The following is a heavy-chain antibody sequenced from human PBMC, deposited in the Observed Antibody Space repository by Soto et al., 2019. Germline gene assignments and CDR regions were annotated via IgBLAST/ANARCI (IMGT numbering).Heavy chain of an antibody. D-gene: IGHD5-18*01. Sequence: PSETLSLTCTVSGGSISSGGYYWSWIRQHPGKGLEWIGYIYYSGSTYYNPSLKSRVTISVDTSKNQFSLKLSSVTAADTAVYYCARGGYSYDYYYGMDVWGQGTTVTVSS. CDR3: ARGGYSYDYYYGMDV. CDR2: IYYSGST. CDR1: GGSISSGGYY. V-gene: IGHV4-31*03. J-gene: IGHJ6*02.